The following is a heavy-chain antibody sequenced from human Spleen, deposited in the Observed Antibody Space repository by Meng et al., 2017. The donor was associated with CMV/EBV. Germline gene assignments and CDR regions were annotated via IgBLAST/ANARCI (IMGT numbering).Heavy chain of an antibody. CDR2: IKPDGSEK. V-gene: IGHV3-7*01. CDR1: GFTVSSNY. J-gene: IGHJ6*02. CDR3: ARSPIRADV. Sequence: GGSLRLSCAASGFTVSSNYMSWVRQAPGKGLEWVANIKPDGSEKYYVDSVMGRFTISRDNAKNSLYLQMNSLRAEDTAVYYCARSPIRADVWGQGTTVTVSS.